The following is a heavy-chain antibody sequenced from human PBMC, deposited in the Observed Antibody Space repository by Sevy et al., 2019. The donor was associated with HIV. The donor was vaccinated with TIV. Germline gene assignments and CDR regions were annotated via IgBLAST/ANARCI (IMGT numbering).Heavy chain of an antibody. Sequence: GGSLRLSCAASGFTFSSYSMNWVRQAPGKGLEWVSYISSSSSTIYYADSVKGRFTISRDKAKNSLYLQMNSLRDEDTAVYYCARDGPREGRGYSGYDLSYGMDVWGQGTTVTVSS. V-gene: IGHV3-48*02. CDR2: ISSSSSTI. CDR3: ARDGPREGRGYSGYDLSYGMDV. CDR1: GFTFSSYS. J-gene: IGHJ6*02. D-gene: IGHD5-12*01.